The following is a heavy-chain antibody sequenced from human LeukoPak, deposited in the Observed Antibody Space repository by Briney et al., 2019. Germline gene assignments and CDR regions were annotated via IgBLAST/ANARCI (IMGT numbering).Heavy chain of an antibody. Sequence: SDTLSLTCTASGGSVSSADYYWSWIRQPPGKGLEWIGYIYFTGSIYHNPTLRGRITLSLDTSNRQFSLKLKSVTAADTAVFYCARVNVACGDHRGLLGHVLDIWGQGTMVTVSS. CDR3: ARVNVACGDHRGLLGHVLDI. CDR1: GGSVSSADYY. CDR2: IYFTGSI. V-gene: IGHV4-30-4*02. D-gene: IGHD4-17*01. J-gene: IGHJ3*02.